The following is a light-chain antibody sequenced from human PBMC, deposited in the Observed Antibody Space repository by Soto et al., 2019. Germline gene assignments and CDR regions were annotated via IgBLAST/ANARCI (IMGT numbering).Light chain of an antibody. J-gene: IGKJ5*01. CDR1: QSVRRN. V-gene: IGKV3D-15*01. CDR3: QQYNNWPPIT. Sequence: EIMMTQSLATLSLSPGDRASLSCRASQSVRRNLAWFQQKPGQAPRLLIYDASNRATGIPARFSGSGSGTDFTLTISNLEPEDFAVYYCQQYNNWPPITFGQGTRLEIK. CDR2: DAS.